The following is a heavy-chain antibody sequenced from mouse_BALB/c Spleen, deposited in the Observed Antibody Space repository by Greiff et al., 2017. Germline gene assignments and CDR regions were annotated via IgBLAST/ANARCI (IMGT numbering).Heavy chain of an antibody. V-gene: IGHV5-6-2*01. J-gene: IGHJ3*01. D-gene: IGHD2-4*01. CDR2: INSNGGST. CDR3: ARHGDYGPAWFAY. Sequence: EVKLVESGGGLVKLGGSLKLSCAASGFTFSSYYMSWVRQTPEKRLELVAAINSNGGSTYYPDTVKGRFTISRDNAKNTLYLQMSSLKSEDTALYYCARHGDYGPAWFAYWGQGTLVTVSA. CDR1: GFTFSSYY.